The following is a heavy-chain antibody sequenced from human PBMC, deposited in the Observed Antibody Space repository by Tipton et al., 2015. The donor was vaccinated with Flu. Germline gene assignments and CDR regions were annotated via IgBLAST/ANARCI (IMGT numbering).Heavy chain of an antibody. J-gene: IGHJ4*02. V-gene: IGHV4-61*02. CDR2: IYTSGST. CDR1: GGSISSGSYY. D-gene: IGHD1-1*01. CDR3: ARQSTGSRFDY. Sequence: TLSLTCTVSGGSISSGSYYWSWIRQPAGKGLEWIGRIYTSGSTNYNPALKSRVTISVDTPKNQFSLKLSSVTAADTAVYYCARQSTGSRFDYWGQGTLVTVSS.